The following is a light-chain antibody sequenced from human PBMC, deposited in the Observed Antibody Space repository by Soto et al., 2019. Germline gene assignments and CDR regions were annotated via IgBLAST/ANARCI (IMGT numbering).Light chain of an antibody. V-gene: IGKV1-5*01. J-gene: IGKJ1*01. CDR3: QQYTSYSWT. CDR2: DAS. CDR1: QSINSW. Sequence: DIQMTQSPSTLSASVGDRVTITCRASQSINSWLAWYQQKPGKAPQILIYDASTLKSGVPSRFRASGSGTEFSLIISSLQTDDFAPYYCQQYTSYSWTFGQGNKVEI.